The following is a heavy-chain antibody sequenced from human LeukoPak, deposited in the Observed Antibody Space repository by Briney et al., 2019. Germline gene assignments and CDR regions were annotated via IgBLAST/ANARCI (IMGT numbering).Heavy chain of an antibody. D-gene: IGHD1-14*01. CDR3: AREGVRGNWYLDV. Sequence: GGSLRLSCAASGFTVSSNYMNWVRQAPGKGLEWVSVIYSAGSTYYADSVKGRFTISRDNSKNTLYLQMNSLRAEDTAVYYCAREGVRGNWYLDVWGRGTLVTVSS. V-gene: IGHV3-66*01. CDR2: IYSAGST. CDR1: GFTVSSNY. J-gene: IGHJ2*01.